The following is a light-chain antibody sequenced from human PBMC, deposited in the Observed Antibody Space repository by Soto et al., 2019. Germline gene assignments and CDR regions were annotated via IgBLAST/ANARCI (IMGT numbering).Light chain of an antibody. Sequence: QSALTQPASVSGSPGQSITISCSGTSSDVGYYNHVSWYQQHPAKAPKLKIYDVSNRPSGVSNRYSGAKSGNTASLTISGLQAEDEADYYCRSYTRDSTNVFGTGTKLTVL. CDR3: RSYTRDSTNV. CDR1: SSDVGYYNH. CDR2: DVS. J-gene: IGLJ1*01. V-gene: IGLV2-14*03.